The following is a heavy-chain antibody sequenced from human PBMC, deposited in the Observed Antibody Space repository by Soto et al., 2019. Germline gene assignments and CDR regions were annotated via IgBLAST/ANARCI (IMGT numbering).Heavy chain of an antibody. CDR2: ISYDGSNK. CDR3: AKDMVRGVPPPTS. Sequence: QVQLVESGGGVVQPGRSLRLSCAASGFTFSSYGMHWVRQAPGKGLEWVAVISYDGSNKYYADSVKGRFTSSRDNSKNTLYLQMNSLRAEDTAVYYCAKDMVRGVPPPTSWGQGTLVTVSS. CDR1: GFTFSSYG. V-gene: IGHV3-30*18. J-gene: IGHJ5*02. D-gene: IGHD3-10*01.